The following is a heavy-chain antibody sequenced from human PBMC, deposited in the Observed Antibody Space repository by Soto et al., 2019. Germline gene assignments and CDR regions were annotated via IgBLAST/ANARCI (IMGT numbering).Heavy chain of an antibody. CDR3: ARDHAAVGLDP. CDR2: ISPYNGET. Sequence: QVQLVQSGAEVRKPGASVKVSCKASGYTFINYGLSWVRQAPGQGLEWMGWISPYNGETNYAQKLQGRVIMTTDTSTATAYMELRSLRSDDTAFYYCARDHAAVGLDPWGHGTLVTVSS. CDR1: GYTFINYG. V-gene: IGHV1-18*01. D-gene: IGHD6-13*01. J-gene: IGHJ5*02.